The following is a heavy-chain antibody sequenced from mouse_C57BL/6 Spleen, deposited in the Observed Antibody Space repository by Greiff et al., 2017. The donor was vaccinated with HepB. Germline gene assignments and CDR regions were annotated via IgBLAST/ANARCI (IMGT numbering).Heavy chain of an antibody. Sequence: QVHVKQPGAELVRPGSSVKLSCKASGYTFTSYWMDWVKQRPGQGLEWIGNIYPSDSETHYNQKFKDKATLTVDKSSSTAYMQLSSLTSEDSAVYYCASGPAQATGAMDYWGQGTSVTVSS. D-gene: IGHD3-2*02. CDR1: GYTFTSYW. V-gene: IGHV1-61*01. CDR2: IYPSDSET. CDR3: ASGPAQATGAMDY. J-gene: IGHJ4*01.